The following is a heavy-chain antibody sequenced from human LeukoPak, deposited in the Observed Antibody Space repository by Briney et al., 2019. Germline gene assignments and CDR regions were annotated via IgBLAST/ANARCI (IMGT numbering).Heavy chain of an antibody. D-gene: IGHD3-10*01. V-gene: IGHV3-23*01. Sequence: GGSLRLSCAASGFTFSSYAVSWVRQAPGKGLEWVSVISGSGDNTNHADSVKGRFTISRDNSKNTLYLQMNSLRAEDTAVYYCAKDWGYYYGSGSYLGGEYWGQGTLVTVSS. CDR3: AKDWGYYYGSGSYLGGEY. CDR2: ISGSGDNT. J-gene: IGHJ4*02. CDR1: GFTFSSYA.